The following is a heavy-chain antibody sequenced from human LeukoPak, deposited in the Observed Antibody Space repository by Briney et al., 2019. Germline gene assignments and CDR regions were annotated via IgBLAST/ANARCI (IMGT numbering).Heavy chain of an antibody. CDR3: ARDLAEENSGETGAFDI. J-gene: IGHJ3*02. V-gene: IGHV1-69*01. CDR1: GGTFSSYA. CDR2: IIPIFGTA. D-gene: IGHD6-19*01. Sequence: SVKVSCKASGGTFSSYAISWVRQAPGQGLEWMGGIIPIFGTANYAQKFQGRVTITADESTSTAYMELSSLRSEDTAVYYCARDLAEENSGETGAFDIWGQGTMVTVSS.